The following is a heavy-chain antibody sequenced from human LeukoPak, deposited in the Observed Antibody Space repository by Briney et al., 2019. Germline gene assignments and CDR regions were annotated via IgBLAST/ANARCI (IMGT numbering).Heavy chain of an antibody. V-gene: IGHV3-30*04. Sequence: GRSQRLSCAASGFTFSSYAMHWVRQAPGKGLEWVAVISYDGSNKYYADSVKGRFTISRDNSKNTLYLQMNSLRAEDTAVYYCARDPSHLDAFDIWGQGTMVTVSS. CDR2: ISYDGSNK. CDR3: ARDPSHLDAFDI. J-gene: IGHJ3*02. CDR1: GFTFSSYA.